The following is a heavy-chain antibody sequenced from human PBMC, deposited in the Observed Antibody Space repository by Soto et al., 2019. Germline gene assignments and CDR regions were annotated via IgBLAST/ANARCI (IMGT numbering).Heavy chain of an antibody. V-gene: IGHV3-30*04. J-gene: IGHJ4*02. CDR1: GFTFTNYT. Sequence: GGSLRLSCAASGFTFTNYTMHWVRQAPGKGLEWVALISYDEIDKYYADAVKGRFTISRDNSKNTLYLQMDSLRAEDTAVYYCAGRSGSSDYWGRGTLVTVSS. D-gene: IGHD3-10*01. CDR2: ISYDEIDK. CDR3: AGRSGSSDY.